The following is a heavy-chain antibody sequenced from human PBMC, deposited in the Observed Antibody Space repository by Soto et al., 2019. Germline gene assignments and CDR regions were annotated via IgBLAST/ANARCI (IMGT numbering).Heavy chain of an antibody. CDR1: GYTFTSYA. J-gene: IGHJ6*02. Sequence: ASVKVSCNASGYTFTSYAMHWVREAPGQRLEWMGWINAGNGNTKYSQKFQGRVTITRDTSESTAYMGLSSLRSEDTAVYYCARGYYYDSSGYNYYYYYGMDVWGQGTTVTVSS. CDR2: INAGNGNT. D-gene: IGHD3-22*01. CDR3: ARGYYYDSSGYNYYYYYGMDV. V-gene: IGHV1-3*01.